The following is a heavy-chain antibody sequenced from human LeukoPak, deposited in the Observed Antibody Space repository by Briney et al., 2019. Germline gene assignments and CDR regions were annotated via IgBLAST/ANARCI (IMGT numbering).Heavy chain of an antibody. CDR1: GDSISDYY. Sequence: SETLSLTCTFSGDSISDYYWSWIRQPAGKGLEWIGRIYTSGSTSYNPSLKSRVTISLDRSKNQFSLKLNSVTAADTAVYYCARERAVAARPRYYYYYYMDVWGKGTTVTVSS. CDR2: IYTSGST. CDR3: ARERAVAARPRYYYYYYMDV. J-gene: IGHJ6*03. V-gene: IGHV4-4*07. D-gene: IGHD6-6*01.